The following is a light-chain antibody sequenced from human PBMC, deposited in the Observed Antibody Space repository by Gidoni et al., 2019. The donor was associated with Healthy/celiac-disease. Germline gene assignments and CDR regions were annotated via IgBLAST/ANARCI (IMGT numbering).Light chain of an antibody. CDR2: EFS. CDR1: FYQY. J-gene: IGLJ1*01. Sequence: QSALTQPASVSGSPGQSITISCTGFYQYVSWSQQHPGKAPKLMIFEFSDRPSGVSNRFSGSKSGNTASLTISGLQAEDEADYYCTSDSDTSSKFYVFGTGTRVTVL. V-gene: IGLV2-14*01. CDR3: TSDSDTSSKFYV.